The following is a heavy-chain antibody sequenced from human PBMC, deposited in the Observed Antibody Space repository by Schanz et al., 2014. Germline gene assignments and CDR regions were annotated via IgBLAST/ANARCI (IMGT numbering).Heavy chain of an antibody. D-gene: IGHD4-17*01. V-gene: IGHV3-23*04. CDR1: GFTFSNYA. CDR3: AKDPHKDYGGKPQTFDI. Sequence: EVQLVESGGGLLHPGGSLRLSCAASGFTFSNYAMTWVRQAPGGGRECVSGISGSGGTTFYADSVKGRFTISRDNSKNTLSLQMISLRAEDTALYYCAKDPHKDYGGKPQTFDIWGQGTMVTVSS. CDR2: ISGSGGTT. J-gene: IGHJ3*02.